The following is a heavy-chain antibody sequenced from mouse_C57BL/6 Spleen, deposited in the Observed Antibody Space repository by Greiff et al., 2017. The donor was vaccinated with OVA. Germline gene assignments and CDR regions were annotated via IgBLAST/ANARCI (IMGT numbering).Heavy chain of an antibody. CDR2: ISPGNSDT. Sequence: EVKLMESGTVLARPGASVKMSCKTSGYTFTSYWMHWVKQRPGQGLEWIGAISPGNSDTSSTQKLKGKAKLTAVTSASTAYMELSSLTNEDSAVYYGTRWNPYYYGSSYWGQGTTLTVSS. J-gene: IGHJ2*01. V-gene: IGHV1-5*01. CDR3: TRWNPYYYGSSY. CDR1: GYTFTSYW. D-gene: IGHD1-1*01.